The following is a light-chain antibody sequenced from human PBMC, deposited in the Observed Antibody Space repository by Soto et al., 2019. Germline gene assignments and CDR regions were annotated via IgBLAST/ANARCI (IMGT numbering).Light chain of an antibody. CDR3: QQYTTFSRA. CDR1: QTIRTR. Sequence: DIQMTQSPSPLSASVGDRVTITCRASQTIRTRLAWYQQKPGKAPKLLIYDASTLDSGVPSRFGGSGSETDFTLTISGLQPDDFATYYCQQYTTFSRAFGQGTTVDI. CDR2: DAS. V-gene: IGKV1-5*01. J-gene: IGKJ1*01.